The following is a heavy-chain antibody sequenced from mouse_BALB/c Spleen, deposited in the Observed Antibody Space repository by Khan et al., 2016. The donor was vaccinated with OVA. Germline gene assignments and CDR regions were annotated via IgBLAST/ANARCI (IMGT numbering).Heavy chain of an antibody. CDR3: ARAYYRYDGYYAMDY. Sequence: VELVESGPGLVAPSQSLSITCTVSGFSLSRYNIHWVRQPPGKGLEWLGMIWGGGGTDYNSTLKSRLSISKAHSKSRVFLKMNSLQTDDAAMYYCARAYYRYDGYYAMDYWGQGTSVTVSS. D-gene: IGHD2-14*01. CDR1: GFSLSRYN. CDR2: IWGGGGT. J-gene: IGHJ4*01. V-gene: IGHV2-6-4*01.